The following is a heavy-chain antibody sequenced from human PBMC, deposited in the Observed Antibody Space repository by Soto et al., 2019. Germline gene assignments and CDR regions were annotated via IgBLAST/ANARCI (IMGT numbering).Heavy chain of an antibody. D-gene: IGHD1-26*01. CDR2: ISYDGNT. V-gene: IGHV4-39*01. CDR1: GDSTSRSSYY. J-gene: IGHJ6*02. CDR3: ARLPREYNSYYGIDV. Sequence: SETLSLTCTVSGDSTSRSSYYWGWVRQPPGKGLEWIGSISYDGNTFSRLSLRSRVTISVDTSKNQFSLTVRSVTAADTAVYYCARLPREYNSYYGIDVWGQGATVTVSS.